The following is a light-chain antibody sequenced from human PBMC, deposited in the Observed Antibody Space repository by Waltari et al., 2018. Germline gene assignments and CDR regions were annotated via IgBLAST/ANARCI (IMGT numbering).Light chain of an antibody. V-gene: IGKV3-20*01. CDR1: HRVSIY. J-gene: IGKJ1*01. CDR3: QHYKNLPVS. CDR2: HTS. Sequence: IVLTQSPGTLSLSPGERATLSCRASHRVSIYLAWYQQKPGQPPRPPLPHTSTRATGIPDRFSGSGSGTDFSLTISGLEPEDFAVYYCQHYKNLPVSFGQGTRVEIK.